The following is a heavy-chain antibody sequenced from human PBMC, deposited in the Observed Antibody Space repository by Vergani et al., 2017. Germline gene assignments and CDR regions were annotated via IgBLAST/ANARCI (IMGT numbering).Heavy chain of an antibody. CDR1: GGTFSSYT. V-gene: IGHV1-69*02. D-gene: IGHD1-26*01. CDR3: ATGGPLYSGSYSPYYFDY. Sequence: QVQLVQSGAEVKKPGSSVKVSCKASGGTFSSYTISWVRQAPGQGLEWMGRIIPILGIANYAQKFQGRVTMTEDTSTDTAYMELSSLRSEDTAMYYCATGGPLYSGSYSPYYFDYWGQGTLVTVSS. CDR2: IIPILGIA. J-gene: IGHJ4*02.